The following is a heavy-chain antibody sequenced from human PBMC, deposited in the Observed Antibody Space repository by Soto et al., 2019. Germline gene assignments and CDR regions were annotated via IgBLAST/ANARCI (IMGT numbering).Heavy chain of an antibody. D-gene: IGHD7-27*01. Sequence: GESLKISCKGSGYRFTSYWIGWVRQMPGKGLELMGIIYPGDSDTRYSPSFQGQVTISADKSINTAYLQWSSLKASDTAMFYCARRRDGEFDFWGQGTLVTVSS. J-gene: IGHJ4*02. CDR1: GYRFTSYW. CDR3: ARRRDGEFDF. CDR2: IYPGDSDT. V-gene: IGHV5-51*01.